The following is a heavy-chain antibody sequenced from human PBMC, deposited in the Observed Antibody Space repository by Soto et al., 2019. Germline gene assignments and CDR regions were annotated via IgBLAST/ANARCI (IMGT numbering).Heavy chain of an antibody. CDR2: INAGNGNT. CDR3: AAILGPGSYYNVFDY. CDR1: GYTFTSYA. V-gene: IGHV1-3*01. D-gene: IGHD3-10*01. Sequence: QVQLVQSGAEVKKPGASVKVSCKASGYTFTSYAMHWVRQAPGQRLEWMGWINAGNGNTKYSQKFQGRVTITRDTSASTAYMELSSLRSEDTAVYYCAAILGPGSYYNVFDYWGQGTLVTVSS. J-gene: IGHJ4*02.